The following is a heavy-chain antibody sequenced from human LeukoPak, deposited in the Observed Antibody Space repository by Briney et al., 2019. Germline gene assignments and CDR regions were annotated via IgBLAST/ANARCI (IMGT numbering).Heavy chain of an antibody. J-gene: IGHJ6*02. CDR2: INPSGGST. D-gene: IGHD5-18*01. CDR1: GYTFTSYY. CDR3: ARDGDSYGPDYYYYYGMDV. Sequence: ASVKVSCKASGYTFTSYYMHWVRQAPGQGLEWMGIINPSGGSTSYAQKSQGRVTMTRDTSTSTVYMELSSLRPEDTAVYYCARDGDSYGPDYYYYYGMDVWGQGTTVTVSS. V-gene: IGHV1-46*01.